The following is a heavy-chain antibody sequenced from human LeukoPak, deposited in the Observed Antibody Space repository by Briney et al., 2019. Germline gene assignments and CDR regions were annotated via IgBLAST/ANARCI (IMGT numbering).Heavy chain of an antibody. V-gene: IGHV3-21*01. CDR2: ISSSSSYI. CDR3: ARGGYSSGLDY. Sequence: GGSLRLSCAASGFTFSSYSMNWVRQAPGKGLEWVSSISSSSSYIYYADSVKGRFTVSRDNAKNTLYLQMTSLRAEDTAVYYCARGGYSSGLDYWGQGILVTVSS. J-gene: IGHJ4*02. CDR1: GFTFSSYS. D-gene: IGHD6-19*01.